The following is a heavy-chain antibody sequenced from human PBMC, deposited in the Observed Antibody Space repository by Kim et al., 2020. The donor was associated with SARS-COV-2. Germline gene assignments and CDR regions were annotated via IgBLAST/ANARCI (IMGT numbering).Heavy chain of an antibody. CDR2: GVST. Sequence: GVSTKYEDCVKGRFTISRDNSKNTLYLQMNSLRVEDTAVYYCVKGIAASWGQGTLVTVSS. J-gene: IGHJ5*02. D-gene: IGHD6-13*01. V-gene: IGHV3-23*01. CDR3: VKGIAAS.